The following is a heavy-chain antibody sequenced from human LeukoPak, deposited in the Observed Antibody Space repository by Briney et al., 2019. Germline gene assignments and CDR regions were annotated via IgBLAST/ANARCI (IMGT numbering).Heavy chain of an antibody. J-gene: IGHJ4*02. CDR1: GFTVSTDH. CDR3: ARVWELPFDH. V-gene: IGHV3-53*01. Sequence: GGSLSLSCAASGFTVSTDHMSWVRQAPGKGLEWVAVSYSGGSRHYAESVKGRFTISRDNSKNTLYLQMNSLRAEDTALYYCARVWELPFDHWGQGTLVTVSS. D-gene: IGHD1-26*01. CDR2: SYSGGSR.